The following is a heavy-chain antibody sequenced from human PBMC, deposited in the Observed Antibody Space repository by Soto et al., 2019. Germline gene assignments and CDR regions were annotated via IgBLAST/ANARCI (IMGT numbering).Heavy chain of an antibody. CDR2: ITSSGAA. J-gene: IGHJ5*02. Sequence: GXSLRLSCEASGFTFNNYALAWFRQAPVKGLEWVSGITSSGAAYYADSVKGRFTISRDNSKNTLYLQMNSLRAEDTAVYYCAKGESSVSARDFDPWGQGTLVTVSS. CDR3: AKGESSVSARDFDP. D-gene: IGHD3-22*01. V-gene: IGHV3-23*01. CDR1: GFTFNNYA.